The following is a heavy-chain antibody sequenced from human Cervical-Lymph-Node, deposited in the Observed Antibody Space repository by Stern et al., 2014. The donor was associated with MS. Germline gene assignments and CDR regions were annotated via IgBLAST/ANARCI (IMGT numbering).Heavy chain of an antibody. CDR2: IYPGDPDT. CDR3: ARDYGDYAFDY. Sequence: EVQLGESGAEVKKPGESLKISCKGSGYSFTANWIALVRQMPGKGLEWMGIIYPGDPDTRYSPSFQGQVPISADKSISTAYLQWSSLKASDTAMYYCARDYGDYAFDYWGQGTLVTVSS. J-gene: IGHJ4*02. D-gene: IGHD4-17*01. CDR1: GYSFTANW. V-gene: IGHV5-51*01.